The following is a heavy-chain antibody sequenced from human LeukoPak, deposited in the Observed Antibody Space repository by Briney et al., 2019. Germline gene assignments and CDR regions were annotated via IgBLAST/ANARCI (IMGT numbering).Heavy chain of an antibody. J-gene: IGHJ2*01. Sequence: GGSLILSCAAPGFTFSNYMSWVRQAPGTGLEWISVIYGGGSTYYADSVSGRFTISRDNSKNILYLQMNSLRAEDTADYYCARNHLLGYWYFDLWGRGTQVTVSS. V-gene: IGHV3-53*01. D-gene: IGHD1-26*01. CDR2: IYGGGST. CDR1: GFTFSNY. CDR3: ARNHLLGYWYFDL.